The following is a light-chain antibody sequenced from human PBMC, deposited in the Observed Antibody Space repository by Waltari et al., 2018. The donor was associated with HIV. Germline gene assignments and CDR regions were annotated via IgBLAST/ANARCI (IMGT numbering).Light chain of an antibody. CDR2: KTS. CDR3: QQYHSYSLT. V-gene: IGKV1-5*03. CDR1: QSISTW. J-gene: IGKJ5*01. Sequence: DIQMTQSPSTLSASVGDRVTITCRSSQSISTWLAWYQQQPGRAPKLLIYKTSSLHSGVPSRFSGSGSGTEFSLTNSSLQPDDFTTYYCQQYHSYSLTFGQGTRLEMK.